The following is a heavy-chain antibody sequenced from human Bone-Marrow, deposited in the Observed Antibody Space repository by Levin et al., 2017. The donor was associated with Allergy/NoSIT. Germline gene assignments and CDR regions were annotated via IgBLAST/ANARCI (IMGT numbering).Heavy chain of an antibody. V-gene: IGHV4-59*01. CDR1: GGSINNYF. CDR3: AREGPLRYRTDGCEDRYCQSYYVDV. D-gene: IGHD5-12*01. Sequence: SQTLSLTCAVSGGSINNYFWTWIRQPPGKGLEWIGYIHFSGSTNYTPSLTSRVTISVDSSKNQFSLRLTSVTAADTAVYYCAREGPLRYRTDGCEDRYCQSYYVDVWGKGTAVTVS. J-gene: IGHJ6*03. CDR2: IHFSGST.